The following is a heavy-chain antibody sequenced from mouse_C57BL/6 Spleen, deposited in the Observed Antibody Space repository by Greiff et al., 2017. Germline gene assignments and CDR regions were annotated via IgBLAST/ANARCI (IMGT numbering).Heavy chain of an antibody. CDR3: ARSPITTVVEGWDFDV. Sequence: QVQLQQPGAELVKPGASVKLSCKASGYTFTSYWMHWVKQRPGQGLEWIGMIHPNSGSTNYNEKFKSKATLTVDKSSSTAYMQLSSLTSEDSAVYYCARSPITTVVEGWDFDVWGTGTTVTVSS. J-gene: IGHJ1*03. CDR1: GYTFTSYW. V-gene: IGHV1-64*01. CDR2: IHPNSGST. D-gene: IGHD1-1*01.